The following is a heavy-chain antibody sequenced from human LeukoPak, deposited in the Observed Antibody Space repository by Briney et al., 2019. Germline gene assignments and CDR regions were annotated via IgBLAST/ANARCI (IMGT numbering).Heavy chain of an antibody. D-gene: IGHD1-7*01. CDR3: ARDNYAGANWFDP. CDR1: GGTFSSYA. CDR2: IIPIFGTA. Sequence: SVKVSCKASGGTFSSYAISWVRQAPGQGLEWMGGIIPIFGTANYAQKFQGRVTITTDESTSTAYMELSSLRSEDTAVYYCARDNYAGANWFDPWGQGTLVPVSS. V-gene: IGHV1-69*05. J-gene: IGHJ5*02.